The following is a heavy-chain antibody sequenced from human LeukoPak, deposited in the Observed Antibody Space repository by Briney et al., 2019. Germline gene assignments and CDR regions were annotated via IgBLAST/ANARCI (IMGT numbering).Heavy chain of an antibody. D-gene: IGHD6-13*01. CDR3: ARDTNGAAAGPDY. CDR1: GYTFTSYY. J-gene: IGHJ4*02. V-gene: IGHV1-46*01. Sequence: ASVKVSCKASGYTFTSYYMHWVRQAPGQGLEWMGIINPSGGSTSYAQRFQGRVTMTRDMSTSTVYMELSSLRSEDTAVYYCARDTNGAAAGPDYSGQGTLVTVSS. CDR2: INPSGGST.